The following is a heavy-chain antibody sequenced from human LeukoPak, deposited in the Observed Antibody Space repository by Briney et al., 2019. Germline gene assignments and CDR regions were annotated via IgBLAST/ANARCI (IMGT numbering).Heavy chain of an antibody. CDR1: GFMFSSYS. V-gene: IGHV3-21*01. J-gene: IGHJ6*03. D-gene: IGHD2-15*01. Sequence: PGGSLRLSCAASGFMFSSYSMNWVRQAPGKGLEWVSSISSSSNYIYYADSVKGRFTVSRDNANNSLYLQMNSLRAEDTAVYYCARKAFHNVALAHMDVWGKGTTVTVSS. CDR2: ISSSSNYI. CDR3: ARKAFHNVALAHMDV.